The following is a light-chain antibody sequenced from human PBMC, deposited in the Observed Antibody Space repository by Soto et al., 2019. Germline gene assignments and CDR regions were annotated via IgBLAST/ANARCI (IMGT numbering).Light chain of an antibody. Sequence: DIQMTQSPSTLSASVGDRVIVTCRASQSISNWLAWYQQKPGKAPTLLIYDVSRLETGVPSRFSGSGSGTEFTLTINSLQPDDSATYYCQQYHTYWWTFGQGTKVDIK. CDR3: QQYHTYWWT. CDR1: QSISNW. V-gene: IGKV1-5*01. J-gene: IGKJ1*01. CDR2: DVS.